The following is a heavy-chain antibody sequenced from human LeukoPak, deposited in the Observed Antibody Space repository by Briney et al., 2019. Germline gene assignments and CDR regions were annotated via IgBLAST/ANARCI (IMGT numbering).Heavy chain of an antibody. CDR2: ISSSSGYI. Sequence: GGSLRLSCAASGFTFSSYSMNWVRQAPGKGLDWISYISSSSGYISYADSVRGRFTISRDNAKNSLYLQMNSLRDEDTAVYYCARDRNWGFDYWGQGTLLTVSP. CDR3: ARDRNWGFDY. CDR1: GFTFSSYS. J-gene: IGHJ4*02. V-gene: IGHV3-48*02. D-gene: IGHD7-27*01.